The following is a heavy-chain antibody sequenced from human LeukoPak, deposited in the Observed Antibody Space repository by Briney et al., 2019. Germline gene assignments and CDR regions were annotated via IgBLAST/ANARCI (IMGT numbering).Heavy chain of an antibody. CDR1: RGTLSSYA. J-gene: IGHJ4*02. V-gene: IGHV1-69*13. Sequence: SVKVSCKASRGTLSSYAISWGRRAPGQGREWMGGIIPIFGTANYAQKFQGRVTITADESTSTAYMELSSLRSEDTAAYYCARDLRRGYSGYDYYFDYWGQGTLVTVSS. CDR2: IIPIFGTA. CDR3: ARDLRRGYSGYDYYFDY. D-gene: IGHD5-12*01.